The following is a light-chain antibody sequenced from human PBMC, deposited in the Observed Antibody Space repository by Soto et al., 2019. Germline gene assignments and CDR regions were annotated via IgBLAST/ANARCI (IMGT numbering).Light chain of an antibody. Sequence: DIQMTQSPSPLSASVGDRVTISCRASQSIRNSVSWYQQKPGTAPKLLIRAAATLQSGVPSSFSGSGSGTDITLTISNLQIEDFATYFCQQTTSTPLTFGQGTNVEI. V-gene: IGKV1-39*01. J-gene: IGKJ1*01. CDR3: QQTTSTPLT. CDR2: AAA. CDR1: QSIRNS.